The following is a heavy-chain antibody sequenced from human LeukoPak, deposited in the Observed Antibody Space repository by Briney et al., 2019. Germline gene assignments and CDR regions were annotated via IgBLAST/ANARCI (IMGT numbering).Heavy chain of an antibody. D-gene: IGHD2-2*01. CDR3: VRWGVAADMQD. V-gene: IGHV3-7*01. J-gene: IGHJ4*02. CDR1: GFTFSSYW. CDR2: INPAGSDT. Sequence: PGGSLGLSCEGSGFTFSSYWMAWVRQAPGKGLEWVANINPAGSDTYYVDSVKGRFTISRDNAKKSTFLQMNSLRVEETALYYCVRWGVAADMQDWGQGTLVTVSS.